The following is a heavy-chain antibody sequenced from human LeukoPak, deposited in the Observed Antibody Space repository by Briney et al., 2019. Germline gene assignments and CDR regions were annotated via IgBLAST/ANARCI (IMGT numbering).Heavy chain of an antibody. CDR3: ARDYEYSYGHPAFDI. J-gene: IGHJ3*02. Sequence: GGSLRLSCAASGFTFSDYYMSWIRQAPGKGLEWVSYISSSGSTIYYADSVKGRFTISRDNAKNSLYLQMNSLRAEDTAVYYCARDYEYSYGHPAFDIWGQGTMVTVSS. CDR1: GFTFSDYY. D-gene: IGHD5-18*01. CDR2: ISSSGSTI. V-gene: IGHV3-11*01.